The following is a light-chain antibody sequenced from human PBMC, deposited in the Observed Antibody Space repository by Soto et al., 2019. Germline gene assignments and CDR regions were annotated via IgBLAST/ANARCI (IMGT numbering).Light chain of an antibody. Sequence: DIQVTQSPTSLSASVGDGVTITCQASQDISNYLNWYQQKPGKAPKLLIYAASSLQSGVPSRFSGSGSGTDFTLTISSLQPEDFATYYCQPSYSTPRWTPGQGTNVDIK. CDR1: QDISNY. CDR2: AAS. J-gene: IGKJ1*01. V-gene: IGKV1-39*01. CDR3: QPSYSTPRWT.